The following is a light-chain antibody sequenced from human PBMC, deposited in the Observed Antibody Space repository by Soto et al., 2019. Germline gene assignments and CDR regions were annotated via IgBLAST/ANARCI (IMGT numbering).Light chain of an antibody. V-gene: IGKV3-20*01. CDR2: GAS. J-gene: IGKJ1*01. Sequence: EIVLTQSPGTLSLSPGERATLSCRTSQSVSSSYLAWYQQKPGQAPRLLIYGASSRATGIPGRFSGSGSGTDFTLIISRLEPEDFAVYYCQQYGSSPGTFGQGTKVDIK. CDR1: QSVSSSY. CDR3: QQYGSSPGT.